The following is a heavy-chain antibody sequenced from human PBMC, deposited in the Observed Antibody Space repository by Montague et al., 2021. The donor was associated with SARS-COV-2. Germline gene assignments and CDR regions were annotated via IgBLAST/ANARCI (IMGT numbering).Heavy chain of an antibody. V-gene: IGHV6-1*01. CDR2: TYYTSRWHN. CDR3: ARDGDGWEVPFDF. CDR1: GDSVSRNGVA. D-gene: IGHD1-26*01. Sequence: CAISGDSVSRNGVAWTWIRQSPSIGRDYLGRTYYTSRWHNDQAPXVKGRLTVNPDTSKNQFSLHLNSVTPEDTAVYYCARDGDGWEVPFDFWSQGTLVTVSS. J-gene: IGHJ4*01.